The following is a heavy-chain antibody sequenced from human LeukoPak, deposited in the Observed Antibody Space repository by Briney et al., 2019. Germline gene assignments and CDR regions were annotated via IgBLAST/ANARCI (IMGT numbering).Heavy chain of an antibody. CDR1: GFTFSSYW. CDR3: ARDVHGGAFDY. D-gene: IGHD4-23*01. V-gene: IGHV3-7*01. CDR2: INQDGSAQ. Sequence: PGGSLRLSCAASGFTFSSYWMSWVRQAPGKGLEWVANINQDGSAQYYVDSVKGRFTFSRDNAMNSLFLQMNSLRAEDTAVYHCARDVHGGAFDYWGQGTLVTVSS. J-gene: IGHJ4*02.